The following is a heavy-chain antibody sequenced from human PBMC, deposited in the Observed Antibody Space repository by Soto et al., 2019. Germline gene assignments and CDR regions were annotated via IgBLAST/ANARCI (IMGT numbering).Heavy chain of an antibody. D-gene: IGHD3-10*01. CDR2: ISAYNGNT. CDR1: GYTFRNYG. J-gene: IGHJ3*02. Sequence: ASVKVSCKASGYTFRNYGISWVRQVPGQGLEWMGWISAYNGNTFYGQNFQDRVTMTTDRSTSTAYMEMKSLRSDDTAIYYCARHNPGSYYAAFHIWGQAIILTLSS. CDR3: ARHNPGSYYAAFHI. V-gene: IGHV1-18*01.